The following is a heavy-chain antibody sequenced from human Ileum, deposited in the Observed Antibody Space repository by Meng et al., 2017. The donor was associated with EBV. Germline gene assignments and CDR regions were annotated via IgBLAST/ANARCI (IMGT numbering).Heavy chain of an antibody. V-gene: IGHV6-1*01. CDR2: TYYRSKWYN. J-gene: IGHJ4*02. D-gene: IGHD3-22*01. CDR3: ARDSSSSAYSPFDY. CDR1: GNSVSSNSAA. Sequence: QVQLTQTGPGLVKPAQTLSHTCAISGNSVSSNSAAWNWIRQSPSRDLEWLGRTYYRSKWYNDYAVSVKSRITINPDTSKNQFSLQLNSVTPEDTAVYYCARDSSSSAYSPFDYWGQGTLVTVSS.